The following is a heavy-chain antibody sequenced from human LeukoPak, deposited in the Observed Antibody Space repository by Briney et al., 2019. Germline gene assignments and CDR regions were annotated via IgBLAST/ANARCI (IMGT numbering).Heavy chain of an antibody. J-gene: IGHJ4*02. D-gene: IGHD5-18*01. CDR1: GFTFSSYG. CDR3: AKDLKSGYSYGYYFDY. Sequence: PGGSLRLSCAASGFTFSSYGMSWVRQAPGKGLEWVSAISGSGGSTYYADSVKGRFTISRDNSKNTLYLQMNSLRAEDTAVYYCAKDLKSGYSYGYYFDYWGQGTLVTVSS. CDR2: ISGSGGST. V-gene: IGHV3-23*01.